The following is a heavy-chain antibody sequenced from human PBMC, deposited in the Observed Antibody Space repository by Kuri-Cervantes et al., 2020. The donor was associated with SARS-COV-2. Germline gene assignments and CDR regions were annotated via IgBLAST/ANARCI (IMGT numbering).Heavy chain of an antibody. J-gene: IGHJ6*03. Sequence: AGSLRPSCAVSGLTFSSYATHWVSQAAGKGLEWGEVITYDGSNKYYADSVKGQFTISRDNAKNSLYLQMNSLRAKDTAVYYCARDGGQLWLHYYYYMDVWGKGTTVTVSS. CDR3: ARDGGQLWLHYYYYMDV. V-gene: IGHV3-30*07. D-gene: IGHD5-18*01. CDR1: GLTFSSYA. CDR2: ITYDGSNK.